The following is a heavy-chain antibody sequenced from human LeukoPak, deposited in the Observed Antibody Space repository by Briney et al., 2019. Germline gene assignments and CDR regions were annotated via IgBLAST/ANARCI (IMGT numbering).Heavy chain of an antibody. CDR2: FDPEDGET. D-gene: IGHD4-23*01. Sequence: GASVKVSCKVSGYTLTELSMHWVRQAPGKGLEWMGGFDPEDGETIYAQKFQGRVTMTRDTSTSTVYMELSSLRSEDTAVYYCVRRWVSGPVVGFDPWGQGTLVTVSS. J-gene: IGHJ5*02. V-gene: IGHV1-24*01. CDR1: GYTLTELS. CDR3: VRRWVSGPVVGFDP.